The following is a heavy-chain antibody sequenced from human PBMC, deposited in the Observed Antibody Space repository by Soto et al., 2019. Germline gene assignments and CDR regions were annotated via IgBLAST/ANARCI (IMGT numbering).Heavy chain of an antibody. CDR3: ARGPSYSDSYFDH. J-gene: IGHJ4*02. CDR2: ISYDGNNK. CDR1: GFTVSSNY. V-gene: IGHV3-30*03. D-gene: IGHD4-17*01. Sequence: GGSLRLSCAASGFTVSSNYMSWVRQAPGKGLQWLAVISYDGNNKYYADSVEGRFTISRDNSKNTVYLQMNSLRLEDTAVYYCARGPSYSDSYFDHWGQGTLVTVS.